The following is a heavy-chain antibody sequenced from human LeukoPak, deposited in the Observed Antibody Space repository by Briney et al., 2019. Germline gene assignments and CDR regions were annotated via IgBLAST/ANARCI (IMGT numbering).Heavy chain of an antibody. D-gene: IGHD2-15*01. CDR1: GGSISSGGYY. CDR3: ARDGGYCSGGRCSSYYYYGMDV. J-gene: IGHJ6*02. Sequence: SQTLSLTCTVSGGSISSGGYYWSWIRQPPGKGLEWIGYIYYSGSTYYNPSLKSRVIISVDTSKNQFSLKLSSVTAADTAVYFCARDGGYCSGGRCSSYYYYGMDVWGQGTAVTVSS. CDR2: IYYSGST. V-gene: IGHV4-30-4*08.